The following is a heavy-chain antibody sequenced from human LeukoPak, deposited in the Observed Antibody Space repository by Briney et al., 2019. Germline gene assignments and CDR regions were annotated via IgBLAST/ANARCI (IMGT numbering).Heavy chain of an antibody. CDR1: GGSISSYY. CDR2: IYYSGST. CDR3: ARANYYDSSGRDAFDI. Sequence: SETLSLTCTVSGGSISSYYWSWIRQPPGKGLEWIGYIYYSGSTNYNPSLKSRVTISVDTSKNQFSLKLSSVTAAGTAVYYCARANYYDSSGRDAFDIWGQGTMATVSS. D-gene: IGHD3-22*01. V-gene: IGHV4-59*01. J-gene: IGHJ3*02.